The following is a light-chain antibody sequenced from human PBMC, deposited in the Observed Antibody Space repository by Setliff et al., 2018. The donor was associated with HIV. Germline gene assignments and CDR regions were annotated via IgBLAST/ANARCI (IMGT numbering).Light chain of an antibody. J-gene: IGLJ1*01. CDR2: DVI. CDR1: TSDVGGYNL. CDR3: CSYAGSHTFV. V-gene: IGLV2-11*01. Sequence: SALAQPRSVSGSPGQSVTISCTGTTSDVGGYNLVSWYQHHLGKAPKLMIYDVIKRPSGVPDRFSGSKSGNTASLTISGLQAEDEADYYCCSYAGSHTFVFGTGTKVTVL.